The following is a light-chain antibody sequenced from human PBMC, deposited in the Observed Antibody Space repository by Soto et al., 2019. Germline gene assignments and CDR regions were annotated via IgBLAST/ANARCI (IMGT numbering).Light chain of an antibody. CDR2: EVS. Sequence: QSALTQPASVSGSPGQSIAISCTGTSGDVGGYNYVSWYQQLPGKAPKLLISEVSNRPSGVSHRFSCSKSGNTASLTISGLQAEDAADYYCSSYRTGGPFVFGTGTKVTVL. CDR3: SSYRTGGPFV. V-gene: IGLV2-14*01. CDR1: SGDVGGYNY. J-gene: IGLJ1*01.